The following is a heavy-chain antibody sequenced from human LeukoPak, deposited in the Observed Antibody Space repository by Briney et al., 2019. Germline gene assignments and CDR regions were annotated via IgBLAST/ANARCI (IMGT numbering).Heavy chain of an antibody. CDR3: ARQGKGYSPSFDY. D-gene: IGHD1-26*01. CDR1: GGSIISSSYY. CDR2: IYYSGST. Sequence: SETLSLTCTVSGGSIISSSYYWGWIRQPPGKGPEWIGSIYYSGSTYYNPSLKSRVTISVDTSKNQFSLKLSSVTAADTAVYYCARQGKGYSPSFDYWGQGSLVTVSS. V-gene: IGHV4-39*01. J-gene: IGHJ4*02.